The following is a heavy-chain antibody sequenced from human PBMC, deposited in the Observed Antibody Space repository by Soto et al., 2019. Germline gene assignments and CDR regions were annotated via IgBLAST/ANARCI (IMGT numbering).Heavy chain of an antibody. J-gene: IGHJ4*02. D-gene: IGHD2-2*01. V-gene: IGHV1-8*01. CDR2: MNPNSGNT. Sequence: ASVKVSCKASGYTFTSYDINWVRQATGQGLEWMGWMNPNSGNTGYAQKFQGRVTMTRNTSISTAYMELSSLRSEDTAVYYCARVHPYCSSTSCYGMWGQGPLVTVSS. CDR3: ARVHPYCSSTSCYGM. CDR1: GYTFTSYD.